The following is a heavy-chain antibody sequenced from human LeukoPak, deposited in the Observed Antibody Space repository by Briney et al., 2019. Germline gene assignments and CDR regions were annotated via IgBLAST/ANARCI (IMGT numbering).Heavy chain of an antibody. Sequence: SETLSLTCTVSGGSISSSSYYWGWIRQPPGKGLEWIGSIYYSGSTYYNPSLKSRVTISVDTSKNQFSLKLSSVTAADTAVYYCARLVKRAAGTVEDFDYWGQGTLVTVSS. V-gene: IGHV4-39*01. CDR2: IYYSGST. CDR1: GGSISSSSYY. J-gene: IGHJ4*02. D-gene: IGHD6-13*01. CDR3: ARLVKRAAGTVEDFDY.